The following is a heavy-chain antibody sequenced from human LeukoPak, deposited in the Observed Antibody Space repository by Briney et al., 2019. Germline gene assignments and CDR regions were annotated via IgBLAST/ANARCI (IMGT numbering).Heavy chain of an antibody. CDR3: ASGYDLPY. D-gene: IGHD5-12*01. Sequence: PGGSLRLSCAASGFTFSSYGMHWVRQAPGKGLEWVSYISRSGSTIYYADSVKGRFTISRDNAKNSLYLQMNSLRAEDTAVYYCASGYDLPYWGQGTLVTVSS. CDR1: GFTFSSYG. J-gene: IGHJ4*02. CDR2: ISRSGSTI. V-gene: IGHV3-48*04.